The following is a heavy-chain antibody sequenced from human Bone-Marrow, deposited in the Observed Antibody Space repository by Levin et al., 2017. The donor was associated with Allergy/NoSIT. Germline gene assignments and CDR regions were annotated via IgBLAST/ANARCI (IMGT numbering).Heavy chain of an antibody. J-gene: IGHJ3*02. CDR2: INHSGGA. CDR1: GGSIGFSSYT. Sequence: SETLSLTCTVSGGSIGFSSYTWNWIRQPPGKGLEWIAYINHSGGAYYNPSLKSRVTMSIARSENQFSLNLSSVTAADTAVYYCARDGDPGAFDIWGQGTMVTVSS. CDR3: ARDGDPGAFDI. V-gene: IGHV4-30-2*01.